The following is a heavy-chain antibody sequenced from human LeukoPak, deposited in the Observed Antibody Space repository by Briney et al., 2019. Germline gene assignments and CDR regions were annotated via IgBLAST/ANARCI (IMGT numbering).Heavy chain of an antibody. V-gene: IGHV1-2*02. CDR1: GYTFTVYY. CDR3: ARGPRGSSSSYAFDI. Sequence: WASVKDSCKASGYTFTVYYMHWVRQAPGQGLEWMGWINPNSGGTNYAQKFQGRVTMTRDTSISTAYMELSRLRSDDTAVYYCARGPRGSSSSYAFDIWGQGTMVTVSS. J-gene: IGHJ3*02. CDR2: INPNSGGT. D-gene: IGHD6-13*01.